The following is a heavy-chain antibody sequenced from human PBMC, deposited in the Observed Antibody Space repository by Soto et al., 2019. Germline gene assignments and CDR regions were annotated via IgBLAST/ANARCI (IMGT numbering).Heavy chain of an antibody. CDR3: ARDPGITGTPDY. Sequence: SETLSLTCTVSCGSISSGGYYWSRIRQHPGKGLEWIGYIYYSGSTYYNPSLKSRVTISVDTSKNQFSLKLSSVTAADTAVYYCARDPGITGTPDYWGQGTLVTVSS. J-gene: IGHJ4*02. CDR2: IYYSGST. CDR1: CGSISSGGYY. V-gene: IGHV4-31*03. D-gene: IGHD1-20*01.